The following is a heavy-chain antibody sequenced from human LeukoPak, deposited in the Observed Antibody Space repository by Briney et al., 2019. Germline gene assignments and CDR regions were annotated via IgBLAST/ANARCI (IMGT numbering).Heavy chain of an antibody. D-gene: IGHD2-15*01. V-gene: IGHV4-59*01. CDR2: IYYSGST. CDR3: ARGGGNYYYYYMDV. Sequence: SETLSPTCTVSGGSISSYYWSWIRQPPGKGLEWIGYIYYSGSTNYNPSLKSRATISVDTSKNQFSLKLSSVTAADTAVYYCARGGGNYYYYYMDVWGKGTTVTVSS. CDR1: GGSISSYY. J-gene: IGHJ6*03.